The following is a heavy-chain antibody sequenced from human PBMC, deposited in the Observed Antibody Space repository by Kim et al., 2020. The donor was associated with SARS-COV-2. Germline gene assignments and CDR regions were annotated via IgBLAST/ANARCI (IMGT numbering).Heavy chain of an antibody. D-gene: IGHD3-9*01. J-gene: IGHJ4*02. CDR1: GGSFSGYY. CDR2: INHSGST. V-gene: IGHV4-34*01. Sequence: SETLSLTCAVYGGSFSGYYWSWIRQPPGKGLEWIGEINHSGSTNYNPSLKSRVTISVDTSKNQFSLKLSSVTAADTAVYYCARAHYDILTGLDYYFDYWGQRTLVTVAS. CDR3: ARAHYDILTGLDYYFDY.